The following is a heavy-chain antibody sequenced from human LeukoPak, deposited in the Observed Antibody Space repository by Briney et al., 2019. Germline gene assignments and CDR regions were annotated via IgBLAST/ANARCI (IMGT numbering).Heavy chain of an antibody. Sequence: GRSLRLSCAASGFTFDDYAMHWVRQAPGKGLEWVSGISWNSGSIGYADSVKGRFTISRDNAKNSLYLQMNSLRAEDTALYYCAKDLRYSSSWPGGDWGQGTLVTVS. CDR2: ISWNSGSI. V-gene: IGHV3-9*01. CDR3: AKDLRYSSSWPGGD. J-gene: IGHJ4*02. CDR1: GFTFDDYA. D-gene: IGHD6-13*01.